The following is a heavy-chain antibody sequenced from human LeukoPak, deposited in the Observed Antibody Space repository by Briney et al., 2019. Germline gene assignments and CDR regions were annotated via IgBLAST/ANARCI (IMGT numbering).Heavy chain of an antibody. J-gene: IGHJ1*01. D-gene: IGHD1-26*01. CDR3: AIDIYSRSPESRQH. Sequence: ASVKVSCKVSGYTLTELSMHWVRQAPGKGLEWMGGFDPEDGETIYAQKFQGRVTMTEDTFTDTAYMELSSLRSEDTAVYYCAIDIYSRSPESRQHWGQGTLVTVSS. CDR1: GYTLTELS. CDR2: FDPEDGET. V-gene: IGHV1-24*01.